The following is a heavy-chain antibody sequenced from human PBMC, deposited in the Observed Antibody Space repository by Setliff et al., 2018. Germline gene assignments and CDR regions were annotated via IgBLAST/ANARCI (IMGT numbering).Heavy chain of an antibody. J-gene: IGHJ6*02. Sequence: SVKVSCKASGGTFSSYAISWVRQAPGQGLEWMGRIIPIFGTANYAQKFQGRVTITADKSTSTAYMELRSLRSDDTAVYYCASDGQGNYNFWSGSYYYYGMDVWGQGTTVTVSS. V-gene: IGHV1-69*06. D-gene: IGHD3-3*01. CDR3: ASDGQGNYNFWSGSYYYYGMDV. CDR2: IIPIFGTA. CDR1: GGTFSSYA.